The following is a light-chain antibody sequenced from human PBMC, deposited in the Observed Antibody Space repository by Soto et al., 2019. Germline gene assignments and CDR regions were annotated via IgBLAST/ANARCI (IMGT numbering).Light chain of an antibody. J-gene: IGKJ4*01. Sequence: DIQMTQSPSSLSASVGDRVTITCRASQTVSHYLNWYQQKPGTAPKLLIYGASSLQSGVPSRFSGSGSGTDFTLTIASLQPEDFATYYCQRSYANPTFGGGTKVEVK. CDR1: QTVSHY. V-gene: IGKV1-39*01. CDR3: QRSYANPT. CDR2: GAS.